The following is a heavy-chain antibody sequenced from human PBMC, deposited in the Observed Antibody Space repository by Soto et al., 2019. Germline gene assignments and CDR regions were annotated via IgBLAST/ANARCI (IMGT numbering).Heavy chain of an antibody. D-gene: IGHD3-3*01. CDR2: ISGSGGST. J-gene: IGHJ4*02. CDR1: GFTFSSYA. Sequence: EVQLLESGGGLVQPGGSLILSCAASGFTFSSYAMSWVRQAPGKGLEWVSAISGSGGSTYYADSVKGRFTISRDNSKNTLYLQMNSLRAEDTAVYYCAKSPLPYYDFWSGYSFDYWGQGTLVTVSS. CDR3: AKSPLPYYDFWSGYSFDY. V-gene: IGHV3-23*01.